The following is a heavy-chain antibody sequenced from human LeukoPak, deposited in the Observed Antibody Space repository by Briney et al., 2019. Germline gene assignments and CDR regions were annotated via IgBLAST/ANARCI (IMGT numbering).Heavy chain of an antibody. V-gene: IGHV1-2*02. Sequence: GASVKVSCKASGYTFTSYHITWVRQAPGQGLEWMGWINPNSGGTNYAQKFQGRVTMTRDTSISTAYMELSRLRSDDTAVYYCAREEWLDRVFDYWGQGTLVTVSS. J-gene: IGHJ4*02. CDR1: GYTFTSYH. D-gene: IGHD6-19*01. CDR2: INPNSGGT. CDR3: AREEWLDRVFDY.